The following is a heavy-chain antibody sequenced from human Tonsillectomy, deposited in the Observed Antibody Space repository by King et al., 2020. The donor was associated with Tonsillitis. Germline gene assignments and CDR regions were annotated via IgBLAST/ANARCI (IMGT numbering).Heavy chain of an antibody. J-gene: IGHJ4*02. CDR3: AEVSGSPWYQSSDY. CDR1: GYTFTTYG. V-gene: IGHV1-18*04. CDR2: ISAYSGKP. D-gene: IGHD1-26*01. Sequence: VQLVESGAEVKKPGASVKVSCKASGYTFTTYGINWVRQAPGQGLEWMGGISAYSGKPKYAQKLQGRVTMTTDTSTNTAYMELRSLRSDNTAVYFCAEVSGSPWYQSSDYWGKGTLVTVSS.